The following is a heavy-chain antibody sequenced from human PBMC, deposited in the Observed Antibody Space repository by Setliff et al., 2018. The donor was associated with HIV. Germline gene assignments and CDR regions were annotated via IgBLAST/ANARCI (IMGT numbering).Heavy chain of an antibody. D-gene: IGHD3-10*01. CDR2: ISAYNGNT. CDR3: ARQTGDWFDP. V-gene: IGHV1-18*01. CDR1: GYTFTDYG. Sequence: ASVKVSCKASGYTFTDYGISWVRQAPGQGLEWMGWISAYNGNTKYAQKFQGRVTITADEYTSTAYMELSSLRSEDTAVYYCARQTGDWFDPWGQGTLVTVSS. J-gene: IGHJ5*02.